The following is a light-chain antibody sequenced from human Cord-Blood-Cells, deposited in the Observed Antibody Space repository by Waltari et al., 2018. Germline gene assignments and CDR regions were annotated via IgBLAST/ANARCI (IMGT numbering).Light chain of an antibody. J-gene: IGLJ2*01. V-gene: IGLV2-14*01. CDR3: SSYTSSSTLGV. CDR1: SSDVGGYNY. CDR2: DVS. Sequence: QSALTQPASVSGSPGQSTTISCTGTSSDVGGYNYFSWYQQHPGKAPKLMIYDVSNRPSGVSNRFSGSKSGNTASLTISGLQAEDEADYYCSSYTSSSTLGVFGGGTKLTVL.